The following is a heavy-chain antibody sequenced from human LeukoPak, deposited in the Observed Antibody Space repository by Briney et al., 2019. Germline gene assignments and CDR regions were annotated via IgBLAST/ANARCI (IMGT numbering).Heavy chain of an antibody. CDR3: AKKGLASAGRPPYFDY. V-gene: IGHV3-23*01. J-gene: IGHJ4*02. CDR1: GFTFSSYA. D-gene: IGHD6-13*01. CDR2: ISGSGGT. Sequence: ETGGSLRLSCAASGFTFSSYAMNWVRQAPGKGLEWVSAISGSGGTYYADSVKGRFTISRDNSKNTLYLQMNNLRAEDTAIYYCAKKGLASAGRPPYFDYWGQGARVTVPS.